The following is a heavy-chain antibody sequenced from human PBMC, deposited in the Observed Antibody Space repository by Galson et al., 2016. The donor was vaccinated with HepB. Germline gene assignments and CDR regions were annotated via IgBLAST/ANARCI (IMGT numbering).Heavy chain of an antibody. Sequence: SETLSLTCTVDGGSFNGYYWTWIRQPPGTGLEWIGEITHRGRPNYNPSLKSRVPISVDTPKNQFSLGLRSVTAADTAVYYCARSVGGYCSGVSCYKYFQHWGQGTLVTVSS. CDR3: ARSVGGYCSGVSCYKYFQH. J-gene: IGHJ1*01. V-gene: IGHV4-34*01. CDR1: GGSFNGYY. D-gene: IGHD2-15*01. CDR2: ITHRGRP.